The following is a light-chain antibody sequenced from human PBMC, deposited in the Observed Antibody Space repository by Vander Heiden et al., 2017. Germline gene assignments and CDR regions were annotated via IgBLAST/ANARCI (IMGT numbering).Light chain of an antibody. CDR1: QSVLYRSHNKNK. V-gene: IGKV4-1*01. J-gene: IGKJ1*01. Sequence: DIVMNQSPDSLAVSLGGRATIHCKSSQSVLYRSHNKNKLAWYQQKPGQPPKLLIYGASTRESVVPDLFSGSWSGTDSSPIISSLHAEDVAVYYCQLYYSFVGFGQGTKVEIK. CDR3: QLYYSFVG. CDR2: GAS.